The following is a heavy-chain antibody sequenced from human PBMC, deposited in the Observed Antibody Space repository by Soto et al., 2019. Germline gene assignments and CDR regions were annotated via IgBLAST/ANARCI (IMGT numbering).Heavy chain of an antibody. CDR2: IVVVSGST. V-gene: IGHV1-58*02. J-gene: IGHJ6*02. CDR3: SADHPHMAMGWPV. Sequence: SVKVSGTASGFDFRGFGIQFLRQTRGRGLEWIGWIVVVSGSTNYARQFQGRVAISRDMSSSTAYLDLYDLKSDDTAVYFCSADHPHMAMGWPVWGQGTTVTVSS. D-gene: IGHD1-26*01. CDR1: GFDFRGFG.